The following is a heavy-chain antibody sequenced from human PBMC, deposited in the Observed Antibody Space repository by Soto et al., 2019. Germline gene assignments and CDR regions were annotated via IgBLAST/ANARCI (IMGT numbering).Heavy chain of an antibody. Sequence: ESGGGVVQPGRSLRLSCAASGFTFSDYYMSWIRQAPGKGLEWVSYISSSGSTIYYADSVKGRFTISRDNAKNSLYLQMNSLRAEDTAVYYCARDQSGWYFSIAYYFDYWGQGTLVTVSS. CDR3: ARDQSGWYFSIAYYFDY. CDR2: ISSSGSTI. J-gene: IGHJ4*02. CDR1: GFTFSDYY. V-gene: IGHV3-11*01. D-gene: IGHD6-19*01.